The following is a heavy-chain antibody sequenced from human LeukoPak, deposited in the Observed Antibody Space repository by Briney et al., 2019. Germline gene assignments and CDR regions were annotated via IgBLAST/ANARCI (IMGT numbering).Heavy chain of an antibody. CDR3: VREDTPATANY. Sequence: AGGPRSPSGAPPGLTFAIHAISWVRRPAGRDLKWVSAISGGGDITYYADSVKGRFTISRDNSKDTLFLQMHSLRPGDTAVYYCVREDTPATANYWGQGTLVTISS. D-gene: IGHD2-21*02. CDR2: ISGGGDIT. J-gene: IGHJ4*02. CDR1: GLTFAIHA. V-gene: IGHV3-23*01.